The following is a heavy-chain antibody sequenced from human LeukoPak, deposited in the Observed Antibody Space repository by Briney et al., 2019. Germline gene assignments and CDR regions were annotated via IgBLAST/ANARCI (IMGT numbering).Heavy chain of an antibody. Sequence: SGGSLRLSCAASGFTFSSCSMNWVRQAPGKGLEWVSSISSSSGYIYYADSVKGRFTISRDNAKNSLYLQMNSLRAEDTAVYYCARDLVPQPGFDYWGQGTLVTVSS. D-gene: IGHD7-27*01. J-gene: IGHJ4*02. CDR2: ISSSSGYI. V-gene: IGHV3-21*01. CDR1: GFTFSSCS. CDR3: ARDLVPQPGFDY.